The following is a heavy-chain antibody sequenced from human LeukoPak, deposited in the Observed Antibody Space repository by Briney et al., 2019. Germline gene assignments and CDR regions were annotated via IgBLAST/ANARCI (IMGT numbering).Heavy chain of an antibody. Sequence: SQTLSLTCTVSGGSISSGGYYWSWIRQHPGKGLEWIGYIYYSGSTYYNPSLKSRVTIPVDTSKNQFSLKLSSVTAADTAVYYCARVVVPAAIQPSPWFDPWGQGTLVTVSS. CDR3: ARVVVPAAIQPSPWFDP. V-gene: IGHV4-31*03. J-gene: IGHJ5*02. D-gene: IGHD2-2*01. CDR1: GGSISSGGYY. CDR2: IYYSGST.